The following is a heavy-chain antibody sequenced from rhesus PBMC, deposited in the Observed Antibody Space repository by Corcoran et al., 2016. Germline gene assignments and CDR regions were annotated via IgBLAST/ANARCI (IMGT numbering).Heavy chain of an antibody. V-gene: IGHV3S11*01. CDR3: TRGGSWYLDY. Sequence: EVQVVESGGGLVQPGGSLRLSCAASGFTFSNYWMSWVRQAPGKGLEWVGFIKTKADGGTSANAESVKGRFTISRDDSKNTLYLQMNSLNIEDTAVYSCTRGGSWYLDYCGQGVLVTVSS. D-gene: IGHD6-37*01. CDR2: IKTKADGGTS. J-gene: IGHJ4*01. CDR1: GFTFSNYW.